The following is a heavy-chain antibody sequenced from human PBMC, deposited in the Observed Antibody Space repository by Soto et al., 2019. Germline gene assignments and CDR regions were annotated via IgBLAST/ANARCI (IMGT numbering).Heavy chain of an antibody. D-gene: IGHD6-13*01. CDR2: IYYSGST. CDR3: ARGHGAAAGPDWFDP. CDR1: GGSISSGDYY. J-gene: IGHJ5*02. Sequence: SETLSLTCTVSGGSISSGDYYWSWIRQPPGKGLEWIGYIYYSGSTYYNPSLKSRVTISVDTSKNQFSLKLSSVTAADTAVYYCARGHGAAAGPDWFDPWGQGTLVTVSS. V-gene: IGHV4-30-4*01.